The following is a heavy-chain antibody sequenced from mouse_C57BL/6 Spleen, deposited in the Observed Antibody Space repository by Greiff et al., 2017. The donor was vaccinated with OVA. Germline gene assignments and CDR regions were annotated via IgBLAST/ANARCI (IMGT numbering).Heavy chain of an antibody. CDR2: IDPSDSYT. D-gene: IGHD2-5*01. CDR3: ARSGSNGAMDY. J-gene: IGHJ4*01. V-gene: IGHV1-50*01. Sequence: QVQLQQPGAELVKPGASVKLSCKASGYTFTSYWMQWVKQRPGQGLEWIGEIDPSDSYTNYNQKFKGKATLTVDTSSSTAYMQLSSLTSEDSAVYYCARSGSNGAMDYWGQGTSVTVSS. CDR1: GYTFTSYW.